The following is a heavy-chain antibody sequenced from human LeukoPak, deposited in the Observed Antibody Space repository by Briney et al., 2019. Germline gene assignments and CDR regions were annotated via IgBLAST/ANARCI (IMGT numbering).Heavy chain of an antibody. CDR1: GFTVSSNY. CDR3: ARSAYCSGGSCSDY. V-gene: IGHV3-66*01. Sequence: GGSLRLSCAASGFTVSSNYMSWVRQARGKGLEWVSVIYSSGSTYYADSVKGRFTISRDNSKNTLYLQMNSLRAEDTAVYYCARSAYCSGGSCSDYWGQGTLVTVSS. D-gene: IGHD2-15*01. J-gene: IGHJ4*02. CDR2: IYSSGST.